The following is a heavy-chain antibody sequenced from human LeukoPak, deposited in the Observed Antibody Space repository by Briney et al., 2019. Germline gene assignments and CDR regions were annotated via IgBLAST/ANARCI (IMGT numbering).Heavy chain of an antibody. J-gene: IGHJ6*02. D-gene: IGHD3-10*01. Sequence: PGGSLRLSCVASGFTFSSFSLNWVRQAPGKGLEWVSYISWSSNTMDYADSVQGRFTISRDNAKNSLYLQTNSLRDKDTAVYYCTRDLVEYVSGRYHYHGMDVWGQGTTVTVSS. CDR1: GFTFSSFS. CDR2: ISWSSNTM. CDR3: TRDLVEYVSGRYHYHGMDV. V-gene: IGHV3-48*02.